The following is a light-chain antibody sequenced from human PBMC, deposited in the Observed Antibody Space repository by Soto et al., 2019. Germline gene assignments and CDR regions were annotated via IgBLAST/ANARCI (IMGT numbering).Light chain of an antibody. J-gene: IGKJ5*01. CDR1: QTVSSTY. Sequence: EIVLTQSPDTLSLSPGERATLSCRASQTVSSTYLAWYQQKPGQAPRLLIYGASSRATGIPDRFSGSGSGTDFTLTMSTLDPEDFAVYYCQQYGSLITFGQGTRLEIK. V-gene: IGKV3-20*01. CDR2: GAS. CDR3: QQYGSLIT.